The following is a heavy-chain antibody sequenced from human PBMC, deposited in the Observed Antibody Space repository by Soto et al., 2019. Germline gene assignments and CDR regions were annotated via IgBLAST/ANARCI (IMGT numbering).Heavy chain of an antibody. Sequence: QVQLQESGPGLVKPSQTLSLTCTVSGGSISSGGYYWSWIRQHPGKGLEWIGYIYYSGSTYYNPSLKSRVTISVDTSKNQFSLKLSSVTAADTAVYYCARGGVSTTVVTTVFDYWGQGTLVTVSS. CDR2: IYYSGST. J-gene: IGHJ4*02. D-gene: IGHD4-17*01. CDR1: GGSISSGGYY. CDR3: ARGGVSTTVVTTVFDY. V-gene: IGHV4-31*03.